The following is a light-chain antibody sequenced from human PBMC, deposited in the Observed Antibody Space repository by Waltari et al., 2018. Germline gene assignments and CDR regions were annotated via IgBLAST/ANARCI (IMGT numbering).Light chain of an antibody. V-gene: IGKV3-20*01. Sequence: EIVLPQSPGTLFLSSGESSTLSSRASQSVSSALAWYQQKPAQDPRLLMYDAFSRATGIPDRFSGSGSGTDFSLTISRLEPEDFAVYYCLKFESLPATFGQGTKVEIK. CDR1: QSVSSA. CDR2: DAF. CDR3: LKFESLPAT. J-gene: IGKJ1*01.